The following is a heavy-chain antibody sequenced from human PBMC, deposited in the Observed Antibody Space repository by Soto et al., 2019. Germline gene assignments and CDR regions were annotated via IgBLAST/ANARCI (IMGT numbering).Heavy chain of an antibody. CDR1: GFTFSSYG. D-gene: IGHD1-26*01. CDR2: ISYDGSNK. CDR3: AKNRVYSGSYPHPVDY. V-gene: IGHV3-30*18. Sequence: GGSLRLSCAASGFTFSSYGMHWVRQAPGKGLEWVAVISYDGSNKYYADSVKGRFTISRDNSKNTLYLQMNSLRAEDTAVYYCAKNRVYSGSYPHPVDYWGQGTLVTVSS. J-gene: IGHJ4*02.